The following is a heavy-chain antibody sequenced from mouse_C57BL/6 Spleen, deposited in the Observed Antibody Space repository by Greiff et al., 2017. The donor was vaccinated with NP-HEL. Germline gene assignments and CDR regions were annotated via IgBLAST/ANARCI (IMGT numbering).Heavy chain of an antibody. CDR2: IYPGSGNT. D-gene: IGHD2-1*01. V-gene: IGHV1-66*01. Sequence: VQLQQSGPELVKPGASVKISCKASGYSFTSYYIHWVKQRPGQGLEWIGWIYPGSGNTKYNEKFKGKATLTADTSSSTAYMQLSSLTSEGSAVYYCAREDGNWFAYWGQGTLVTVSA. CDR3: AREDGNWFAY. J-gene: IGHJ3*01. CDR1: GYSFTSYY.